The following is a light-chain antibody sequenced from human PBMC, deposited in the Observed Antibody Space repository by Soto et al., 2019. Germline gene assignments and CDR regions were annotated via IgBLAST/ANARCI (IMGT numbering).Light chain of an antibody. J-gene: IGKJ1*01. CDR1: QTISSW. CDR3: QQSYNTPWT. Sequence: DIQMTQSPSTLSGSVGDRVTITCRASQTISSWLAWYQQKPGKAPKLLIYAASSLQSGVPSRISGRGSGTEFTLTISSLQPEDCATYYCQQSYNTPWTFGQGTKVDIK. CDR2: AAS. V-gene: IGKV1-39*01.